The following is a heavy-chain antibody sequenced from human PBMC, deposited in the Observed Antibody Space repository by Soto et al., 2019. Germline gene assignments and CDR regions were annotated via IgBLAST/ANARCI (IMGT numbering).Heavy chain of an antibody. Sequence: QVQLVQSGAEVKKPGSSVKVSCKASGGTFSSYAISWVRQAPGQGLEWMGGIIPIFGTANYAQKFQGRVTITADESTSTAYMELSSMRSEDTAVYYCASGDYGGDNPIYYYYGMDVLGQGTTVTVSS. V-gene: IGHV1-69*12. CDR3: ASGDYGGDNPIYYYYGMDV. J-gene: IGHJ6*02. D-gene: IGHD4-17*01. CDR1: GGTFSSYA. CDR2: IIPIFGTA.